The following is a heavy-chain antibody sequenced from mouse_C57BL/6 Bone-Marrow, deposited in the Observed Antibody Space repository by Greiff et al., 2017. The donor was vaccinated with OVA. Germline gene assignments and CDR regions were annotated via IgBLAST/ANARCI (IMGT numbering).Heavy chain of an antibody. CDR2: IDPENGDT. CDR3: TAWYLVYNAYFDY. D-gene: IGHD1-3*01. J-gene: IGHJ2*01. V-gene: IGHV14-4*01. Sequence: VQLQQSGAELVRPGASVKLSCTASGFNIKDDYMHWVKQRPEQGLAWIGWIDPENGDTEYASKFPGKATLTADTSSNTAYLQLSSLTSEDTAFYYGTAWYLVYNAYFDYWGQGTTLTVSS. CDR1: GFNIKDDY.